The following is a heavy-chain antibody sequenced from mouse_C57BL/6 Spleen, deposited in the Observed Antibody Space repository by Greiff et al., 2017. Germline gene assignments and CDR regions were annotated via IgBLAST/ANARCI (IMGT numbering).Heavy chain of an antibody. Sequence: EVQLQQSGPELVKPGASVKISCKASGYTFTDYYMNWVKQSHGKSLEWIGDINPNNGGTSYNQKFKGKATLTVDKSSSTAYMELRSLTSEDSAVYYCARKGDYDDYAMDYWGQGTSVTVSS. V-gene: IGHV1-26*01. CDR2: INPNNGGT. D-gene: IGHD2-4*01. CDR1: GYTFTDYY. CDR3: ARKGDYDDYAMDY. J-gene: IGHJ4*01.